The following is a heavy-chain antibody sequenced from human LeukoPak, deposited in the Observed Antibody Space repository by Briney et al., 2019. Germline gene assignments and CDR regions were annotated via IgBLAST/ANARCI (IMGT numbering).Heavy chain of an antibody. CDR3: ARGGVTTVPFDY. D-gene: IGHD4-17*01. CDR1: GGSFSGYY. J-gene: IGHJ4*02. Sequence: SETLSLTCAVYGGSFSGYYWSWLRQPPGKGREWIGEINHRGSTNYNPSLKSRVTISVDTSKNQFLLKLSSVTAADTAVYYCARGGVTTVPFDYWGQGTLVTVSS. CDR2: INHRGST. V-gene: IGHV4-34*01.